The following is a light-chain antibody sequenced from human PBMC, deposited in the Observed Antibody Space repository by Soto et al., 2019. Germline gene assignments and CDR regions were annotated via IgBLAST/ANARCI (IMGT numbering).Light chain of an antibody. CDR3: CSYAGSTTFEV. Sequence: QSALTQPPSASGSPGQSVTISCTGTSSDVGAYNYVSWYQQHPGKAPKVMIYEGSKRPSGVSNRFSGSKSGNTASLTISGLQAEDEADYYCCSYAGSTTFEVFGGGTKLTVL. CDR2: EGS. CDR1: SSDVGAYNY. V-gene: IGLV2-23*03. J-gene: IGLJ3*02.